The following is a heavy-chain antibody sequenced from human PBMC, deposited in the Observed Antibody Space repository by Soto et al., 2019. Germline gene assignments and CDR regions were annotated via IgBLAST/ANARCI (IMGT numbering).Heavy chain of an antibody. CDR2: IIPMFGSE. Sequence: QVQLVQSGAEVKKPGSSVKVSCKASGGTFSSYAISWVRQAPGQGLEWMGGIIPMFGSENYAQKFQGRVTITADESTSTNYMELSSLSSEDTAVYYGARGDSRFDKWGQGTLVIVSS. J-gene: IGHJ4*02. CDR1: GGTFSSYA. D-gene: IGHD6-13*01. V-gene: IGHV1-69*01. CDR3: ARGDSRFDK.